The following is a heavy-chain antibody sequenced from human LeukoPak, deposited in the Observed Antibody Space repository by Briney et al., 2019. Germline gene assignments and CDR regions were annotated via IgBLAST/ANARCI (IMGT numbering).Heavy chain of an antibody. Sequence: GGSLRLSCAASGFTFSSYSMNWVRQAPGKGLEWVSSISSSSSYIYYADSVKGRFTISRDNAKNSLYLQMNSLRAEDTAVYYCARYHDSSGYYGLRNAFDIWGQGTMVTVSS. CDR2: ISSSSSYI. CDR3: ARYHDSSGYYGLRNAFDI. D-gene: IGHD3-22*01. CDR1: GFTFSSYS. V-gene: IGHV3-21*01. J-gene: IGHJ3*02.